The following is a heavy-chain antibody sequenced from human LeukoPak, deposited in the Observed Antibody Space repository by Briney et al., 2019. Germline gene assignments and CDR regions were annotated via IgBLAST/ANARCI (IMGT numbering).Heavy chain of an antibody. V-gene: IGHV1-24*01. D-gene: IGHD3-22*01. Sequence: ASVKVSCKVSGYTLTELSMHWVRQAPGKGLEWMGGFDPEDGGTIYAQKFQGRVTMTEDTSTDTAYMELSSLRSEDTAVYYCATDQNYYDSSGSAGFDPWGQGTLVTVSS. J-gene: IGHJ5*02. CDR1: GYTLTELS. CDR3: ATDQNYYDSSGSAGFDP. CDR2: FDPEDGGT.